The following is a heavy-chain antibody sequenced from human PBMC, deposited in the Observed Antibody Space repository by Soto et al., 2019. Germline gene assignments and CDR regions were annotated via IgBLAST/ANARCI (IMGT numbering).Heavy chain of an antibody. V-gene: IGHV3-30*18. J-gene: IGHJ4*02. CDR3: AKDPGYSSGWYVPGY. CDR2: ISYDGSNK. CDR1: GFTFSSYG. D-gene: IGHD6-19*01. Sequence: PGGSLRLSCAASGFTFSSYGMHWVRQAPGKGLEWVAVISYDGSNKYYADSVKGRFTISRDNSKNTLYLQMNSLRAEDTAVYYCAKDPGYSSGWYVPGYWGQGTLVTVSS.